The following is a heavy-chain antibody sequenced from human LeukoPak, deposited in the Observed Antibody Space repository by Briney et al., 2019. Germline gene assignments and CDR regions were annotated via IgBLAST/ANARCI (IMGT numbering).Heavy chain of an antibody. CDR3: AELGITMIGGV. CDR2: ISSSGSTI. D-gene: IGHD3-10*02. CDR1: GFTFSSYE. J-gene: IGHJ6*04. V-gene: IGHV3-48*03. Sequence: GGSLRLSCAASGFTFSSYEMNWVRQALGKGLEWVSYISSSGSTIYYADSVKGRFTISRDNAKNSLYLQMNSLRAEDTAVYYCAELGITMIGGVWGKGTTVTISS.